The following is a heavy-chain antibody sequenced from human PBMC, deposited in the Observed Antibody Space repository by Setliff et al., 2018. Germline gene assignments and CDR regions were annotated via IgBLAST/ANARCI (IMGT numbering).Heavy chain of an antibody. CDR3: ARDRVVVLAGRRGFYFDY. Sequence: GASVKVSCKASGYTFTSYGISWVRQAPGQGLEWMGWMNPNSGNTGYAQKFQGRVIMTRNTSINTAYMELSSLRSEDTAVYYCARDRVVVLAGRRGFYFDYWGQGTLVTVSS. D-gene: IGHD2-15*01. CDR1: GYTFTSYG. CDR2: MNPNSGNT. J-gene: IGHJ4*02. V-gene: IGHV1-8*02.